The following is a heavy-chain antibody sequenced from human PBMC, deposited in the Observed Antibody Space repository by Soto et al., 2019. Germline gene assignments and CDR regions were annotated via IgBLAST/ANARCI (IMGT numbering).Heavy chain of an antibody. Sequence: GGSLRLSCAVSGFSFSSYWMSWVRQSPGKGSEWVATIKQDGSEERYVASVKGRFTISRDNARNSLYLQINSLRAEDTAVYYYSRLIYFRYISCYRWFGPLGQGTLVTVSS. CDR2: IKQDGSEE. V-gene: IGHV3-7*05. J-gene: IGHJ5*02. CDR3: SRLIYFRYISCYRWFGP. CDR1: GFSFSSYW. D-gene: IGHD3-22*01.